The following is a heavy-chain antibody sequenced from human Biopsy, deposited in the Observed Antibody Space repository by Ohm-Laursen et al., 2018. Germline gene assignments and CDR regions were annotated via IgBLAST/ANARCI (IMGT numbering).Heavy chain of an antibody. Sequence: SETLSLTCTVSGGPISSDYWSWIRQTPGKGLEWIGYIYYSGSTNYNPSLKSRVTISVDTSKNQFSLNLYSVTAADTAVYFWARGLPRIAPMVRGRRTWFDPWGQGTLVTVSS. D-gene: IGHD3-10*01. CDR3: ARGLPRIAPMVRGRRTWFDP. CDR1: GGPISSDY. J-gene: IGHJ5*02. V-gene: IGHV4-59*12. CDR2: IYYSGST.